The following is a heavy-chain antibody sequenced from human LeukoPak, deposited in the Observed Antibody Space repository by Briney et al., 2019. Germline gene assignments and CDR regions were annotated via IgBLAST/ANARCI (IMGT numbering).Heavy chain of an antibody. CDR2: ISSSGSTI. CDR1: GFTFSDYF. CDR3: ARHYRRPLIVVVSPAAFFDY. D-gene: IGHD3-22*01. Sequence: GGSLRLSCAASGFTFSDYFMSWSRQAPGKGLEWVSDISSSGSTIYYADSVKGRFTISRDNAKNSLYLQMSSLRAEDTAVYYCARHYRRPLIVVVSPAAFFDYWGQGTLVTVSS. V-gene: IGHV3-11*01. J-gene: IGHJ4*02.